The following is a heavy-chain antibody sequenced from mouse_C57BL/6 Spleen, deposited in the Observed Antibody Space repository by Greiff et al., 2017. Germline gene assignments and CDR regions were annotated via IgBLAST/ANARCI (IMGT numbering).Heavy chain of an antibody. CDR2: ISGGGGNT. V-gene: IGHV5-9*01. Sequence: EVTVEESGGGLVKPGGSLKLSCAASGFTFSSYTMSWVRQTPEKRLEWVATISGGGGNTYYPDSVKGRFTISRDNAKNTLYLQMSSLRSEDTALYYCARGITTVVDAMDYWGQGTSVTVSS. CDR3: ARGITTVVDAMDY. J-gene: IGHJ4*01. D-gene: IGHD1-1*01. CDR1: GFTFSSYT.